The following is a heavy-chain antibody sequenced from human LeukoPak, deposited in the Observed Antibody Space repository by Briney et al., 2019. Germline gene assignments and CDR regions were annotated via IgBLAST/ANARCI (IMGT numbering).Heavy chain of an antibody. CDR1: GGSFSGYY. CDR3: ARINGWYAFDY. Sequence: SETLSLTCAVYGGSFSGYYWSWIRQPPGKGLEWIGYIYYSGSTNYNPSLKSRVTISVDTSKNQFSLKLSSVTAADTAVYYCARINGWYAFDYWGQGTLVTVSS. V-gene: IGHV4-59*01. J-gene: IGHJ4*02. D-gene: IGHD6-19*01. CDR2: IYYSGST.